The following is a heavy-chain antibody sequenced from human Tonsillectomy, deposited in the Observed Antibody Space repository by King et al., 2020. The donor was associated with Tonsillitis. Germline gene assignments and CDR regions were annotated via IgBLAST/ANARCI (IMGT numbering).Heavy chain of an antibody. J-gene: IGHJ3*01. CDR1: GFTFSIYA. V-gene: IGHV3-23*04. Sequence: VQLVESGGGLVQPGGSLRLSCAASGFTFSIYAMSWVRQAPGKGLEWVSTITTSGAGTYYADSVKGRFTIPRDNSKNTLYLRMNSLRAEDTAIYYCVIDLFPMEFPPFDAFDVWGQGTKVTVSS. CDR3: VIDLFPMEFPPFDAFDV. CDR2: ITTSGAGT. D-gene: IGHD1-1*01.